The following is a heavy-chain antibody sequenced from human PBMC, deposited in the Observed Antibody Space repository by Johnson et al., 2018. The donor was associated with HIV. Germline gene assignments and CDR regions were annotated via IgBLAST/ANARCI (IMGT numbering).Heavy chain of an antibody. Sequence: QVQLVESGGGLVKPGGSLRLSCAASGFTFSDYYVSWVRQAPEKGLEWVALISYDGSNKYYAESVKGRFTISRDTSKSTLYLQMNSLRAEDTAVHYCAKSTQASIVRESGPYGAFHIWGQGTMVTVSS. CDR1: GFTFSDYY. D-gene: IGHD3-10*01. CDR2: ISYDGSNK. J-gene: IGHJ3*02. CDR3: AKSTQASIVRESGPYGAFHI. V-gene: IGHV3-30*18.